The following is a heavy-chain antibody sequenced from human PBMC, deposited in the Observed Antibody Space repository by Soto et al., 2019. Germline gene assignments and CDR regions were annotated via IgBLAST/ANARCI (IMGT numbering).Heavy chain of an antibody. D-gene: IGHD2-15*01. J-gene: IGHJ6*02. V-gene: IGHV1-18*01. CDR2: ISAYNGNT. CDR3: ARGYCSGGSCQIYYYYYGMDV. CDR1: GYTFTSYG. Sequence: ASVKVSCKASGYTFTSYGISWVRQAPGQGLEWMGWISAYNGNTNYAQKLQGRVTMTTDTSTGTAYMELRSLRSDDTAVYYCARGYCSGGSCQIYYYYYGMDVWGQGTTVTVSS.